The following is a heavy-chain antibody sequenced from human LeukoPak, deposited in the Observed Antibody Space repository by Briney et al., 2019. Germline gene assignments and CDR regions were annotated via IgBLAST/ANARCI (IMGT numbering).Heavy chain of an antibody. CDR1: GFTLNTND. J-gene: IGHJ4*01. CDR3: VRQGGGDNCR. CDR2: MYPWGSA. Sequence: PGGSLTLTCAASGFTLNTNDMNWVRQPPGKGLEWVSIMYPWGSAFYTDSVKGRFTVTRDESKNRMFLQMNTLRPDDTGMYYCVRQGGGDNCRWGQGDLVTLSS. D-gene: IGHD4-23*01. V-gene: IGHV3-66*02.